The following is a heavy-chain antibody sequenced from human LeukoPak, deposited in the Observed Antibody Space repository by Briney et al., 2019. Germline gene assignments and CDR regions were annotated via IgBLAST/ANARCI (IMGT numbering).Heavy chain of an antibody. V-gene: IGHV3-23*01. Sequence: GGSLRLSCAASGFTFSSYAMSWVRQAPGKGLEWVSSFSGSGGNTYYADSVKGRFTISRDNSKDTLYLQMNSLRAEDTALYYCAKGSGWYDAFDIWGQGTMATVSS. CDR3: AKGSGWYDAFDI. J-gene: IGHJ3*02. CDR1: GFTFSSYA. D-gene: IGHD6-19*01. CDR2: FSGSGGNT.